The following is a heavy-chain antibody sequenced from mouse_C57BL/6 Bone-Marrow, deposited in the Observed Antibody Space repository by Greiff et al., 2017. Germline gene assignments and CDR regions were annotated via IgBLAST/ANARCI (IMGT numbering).Heavy chain of an antibody. V-gene: IGHV14-4*01. CDR1: GFNIKDDY. Sequence: VQLQQSGAELVRPGASVKLSCTASGFNIKDDYMHWVKQRPEQGLEWIGWIDPENGDTDYASKFQGKDTITADTSSNTAYLQLSSLTSEDTAVYDCTFYSNWTWLAYWGQGTLVTVSA. CDR2: IDPENGDT. J-gene: IGHJ3*01. CDR3: TFYSNWTWLAY. D-gene: IGHD2-5*01.